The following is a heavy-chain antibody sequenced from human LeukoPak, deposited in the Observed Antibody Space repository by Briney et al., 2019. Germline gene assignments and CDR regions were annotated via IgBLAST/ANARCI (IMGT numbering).Heavy chain of an antibody. CDR3: ARGGGWFGELSYMDV. V-gene: IGHV3-13*01. D-gene: IGHD3-10*01. Sequence: GSLRLSCAASGFTFSSYDMHWVRQATGKGLEWVSAIGTAGDTYYPGSVKGRFTISRENAKNSLYLQMNSLRAGDTAVYYCARGGGWFGELSYMDVWGKGTTVTVSS. J-gene: IGHJ6*03. CDR1: GFTFSSYD. CDR2: IGTAGDT.